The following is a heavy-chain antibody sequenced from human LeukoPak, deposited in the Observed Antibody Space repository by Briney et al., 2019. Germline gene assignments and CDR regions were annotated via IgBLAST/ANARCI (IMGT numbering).Heavy chain of an antibody. CDR1: GFTFSSYA. CDR3: AKSLFTSATGTGRAFHI. Sequence: GGSLRLSCAASGFTFSSYAMSWVRQAPGRGLEWVSAISASGDVTFYADSLRGRFTISRDNSKSTLYLQMNGLRAEDTAIFYCAKSLFTSATGTGRAFHIWGQGTRVTISS. CDR2: ISASGDVT. D-gene: IGHD1-1*01. J-gene: IGHJ3*02. V-gene: IGHV3-23*01.